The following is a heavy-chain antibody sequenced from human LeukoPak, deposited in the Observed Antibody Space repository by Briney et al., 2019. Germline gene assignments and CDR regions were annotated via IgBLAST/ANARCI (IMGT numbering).Heavy chain of an antibody. D-gene: IGHD2-21*01. CDR2: IYYSGST. J-gene: IGHJ3*02. CDR1: GGSLSSYY. V-gene: IGHV4-59*01. CDR3: AINGCYRGVCAFDI. Sequence: PSETLSLTCTVSGGSLSSYYWSWIRQPPGKGLEWIGYIYYSGSTNYNPSLKSRVTISVDTSKNQFSLKLSSVTAADTAVYYCAINGCYRGVCAFDIWGQGTMVTVSS.